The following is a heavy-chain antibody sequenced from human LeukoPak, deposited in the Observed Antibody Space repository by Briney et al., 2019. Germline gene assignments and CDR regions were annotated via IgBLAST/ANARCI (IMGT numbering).Heavy chain of an antibody. Sequence: SQTLSLTCTVSGGSISSGGYYWSWIRQPPGKGLEWIGYIYHSGSTYYNPSLKSRVTISVDRSKNQFSLKLSSVTAADTAVYYCARSIAARSPWVDYWGQGTLVTVSS. J-gene: IGHJ4*02. CDR3: ARSIAARSPWVDY. CDR1: GGSISSGGYY. D-gene: IGHD6-6*01. V-gene: IGHV4-30-2*01. CDR2: IYHSGST.